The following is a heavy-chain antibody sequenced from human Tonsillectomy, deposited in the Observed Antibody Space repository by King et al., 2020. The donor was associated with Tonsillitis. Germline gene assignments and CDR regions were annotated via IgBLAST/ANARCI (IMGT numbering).Heavy chain of an antibody. V-gene: IGHV4-31*03. CDR1: GGSISSGGYY. Sequence: VQLQESGPGLVKPSQTLSLTCTVSGGSISSGGYYWNWIRQHPGKGLEWIGYIYYSGSTYYNPSLKSRVTISVDTSKNQFSLKLISVTAADTAVYFCAGDGGTGGSRGAFDIWGQGTMVTVSS. D-gene: IGHD3/OR15-3a*01. CDR2: IYYSGST. J-gene: IGHJ3*02. CDR3: AGDGGTGGSRGAFDI.